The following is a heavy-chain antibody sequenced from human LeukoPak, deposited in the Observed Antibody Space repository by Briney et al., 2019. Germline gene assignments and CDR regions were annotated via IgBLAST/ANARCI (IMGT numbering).Heavy chain of an antibody. J-gene: IGHJ4*02. V-gene: IGHV4-34*01. CDR2: INHSGST. Sequence: TSETLSLTCAVYGGSFSGYYWSWIRQPPGKGLEWIGEINHSGSTKYNPSLKSRVTISVDTSKNQFSLKLSSVTAADTAVYYCATRAYYYGSGSYPDYWGQGTLVTVSS. CDR3: ATRAYYYGSGSYPDY. D-gene: IGHD3-10*01. CDR1: GGSFSGYY.